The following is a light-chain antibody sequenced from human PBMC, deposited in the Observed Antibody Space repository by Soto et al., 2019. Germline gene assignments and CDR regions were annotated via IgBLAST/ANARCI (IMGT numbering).Light chain of an antibody. Sequence: SALTQPASVSASPGQSITISCTGTSSDIGSYNLVSWYQKHPDKAPRLIIYEDNKRPSGVSSRFSGSKSASTASLTISGLQAEDEADYYCCSYVGNNNNFVFGTGTKVTVL. J-gene: IGLJ1*01. CDR1: SSDIGSYNL. CDR3: CSYVGNNNNFV. CDR2: EDN. V-gene: IGLV2-23*01.